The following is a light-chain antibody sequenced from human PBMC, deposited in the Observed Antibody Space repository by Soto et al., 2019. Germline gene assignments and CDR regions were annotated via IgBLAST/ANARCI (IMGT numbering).Light chain of an antibody. J-gene: IGKJ1*01. V-gene: IGKV1-27*01. CDR3: PNHNSGPRT. Sequence: DIQMTQSPSSLSASVGDRVTITCRASQGISNYLAWYQQKPGKVPKLLIYAASTLQSGVPSRFSGSGAGTDFTLTISSLQPDDVSTYSCPNHNSGPRTFGQGTKVEIK. CDR1: QGISNY. CDR2: AAS.